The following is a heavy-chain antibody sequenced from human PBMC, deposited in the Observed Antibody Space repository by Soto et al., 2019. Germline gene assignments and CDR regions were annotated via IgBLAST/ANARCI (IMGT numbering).Heavy chain of an antibody. CDR2: INPSGGST. V-gene: IGHV1-46*01. CDR3: ARVAYCGGDCYSRGAFDI. J-gene: IGHJ3*02. D-gene: IGHD2-21*02. CDR1: GYTFTSYY. Sequence: ASVKVSCKASGYTFTSYYMHWVRQAPGQGLEWMGIINPSGGSTSYAQKFQGRVTMTRDTSTSTVYMELSSLRSEDTAVYYCARVAYCGGDCYSRGAFDIWGQGTMVTVSS.